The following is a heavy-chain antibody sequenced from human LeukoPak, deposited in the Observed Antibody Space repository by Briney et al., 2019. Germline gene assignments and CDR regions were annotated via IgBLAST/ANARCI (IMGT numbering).Heavy chain of an antibody. CDR1: GGSISSSSYY. Sequence: SETLSLTCTASGGSISSSSYYWGWIRQPPGKGLEWIGSIYYSGSTYYNPSLKSRVTISVDTSKNQFSLKLSPVTAADTAVYYCARSTVTMQVFWFDPWGQGTLVTVSS. CDR2: IYYSGST. D-gene: IGHD4-17*01. CDR3: ARSTVTMQVFWFDP. J-gene: IGHJ5*02. V-gene: IGHV4-39*01.